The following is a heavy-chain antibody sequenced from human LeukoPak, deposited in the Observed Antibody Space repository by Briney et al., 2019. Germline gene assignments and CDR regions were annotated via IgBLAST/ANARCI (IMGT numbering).Heavy chain of an antibody. J-gene: IGHJ4*02. CDR3: AKDSY. Sequence: GGSLRLSCAASGFTFNTYTMNWVRQAPGKGLEWVSYISGSSGIIDYADSVRGRFTISRDNAKNSLYLQMNSLRAEDTAVYYCAKDSYWGQGTLVTVSS. V-gene: IGHV3-48*01. CDR2: ISGSSGII. CDR1: GFTFNTYT.